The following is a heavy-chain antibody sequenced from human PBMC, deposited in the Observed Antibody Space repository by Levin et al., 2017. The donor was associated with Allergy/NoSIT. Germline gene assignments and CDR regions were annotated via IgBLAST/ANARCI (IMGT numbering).Heavy chain of an antibody. D-gene: IGHD3-3*01. CDR1: GGSISSSSYY. J-gene: IGHJ4*02. V-gene: IGHV4-39*01. CDR2: IYYSGST. Sequence: SETLSLTCTVSGGSISSSSYYWGWIRQPPGKGLEWIGSIYYSGSTYYNPSLKSRVTISVDTSKNQFSLKLSSVTAADTAVYYCASAGHDFWSGYYTYYFDYWGQGTLVTVSS. CDR3: ASAGHDFWSGYYTYYFDY.